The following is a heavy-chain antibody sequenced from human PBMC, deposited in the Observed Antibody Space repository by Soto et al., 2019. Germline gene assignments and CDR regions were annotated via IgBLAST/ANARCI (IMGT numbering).Heavy chain of an antibody. D-gene: IGHD6-19*01. CDR3: AKDAGSGWYIDY. Sequence: GGSLRLSCAASGFTFDDYAMHWVRQAPGKGLEWVSGISWNSGSIGYADSVKGRFTISRDNAKNSLYLQMNSLRAEDTALYYCAKDAGSGWYIDYWGQGTLVTVSS. J-gene: IGHJ4*02. V-gene: IGHV3-9*01. CDR1: GFTFDDYA. CDR2: ISWNSGSI.